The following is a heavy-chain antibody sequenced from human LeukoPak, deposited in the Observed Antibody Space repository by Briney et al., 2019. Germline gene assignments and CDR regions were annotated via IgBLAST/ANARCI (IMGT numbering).Heavy chain of an antibody. J-gene: IGHJ4*02. CDR1: GFTFSNYA. D-gene: IGHD6-25*01. Sequence: GGSLRLSCAASGFTFSNYAMHWVRQAPGKGLEWVAVISYDGSNKYYADSVKGRFTISRDNSKNTLYLQTNSLRAEDTAVYYCARDLRRIAAYYFDYWGQGTLVTVSS. CDR3: ARDLRRIAAYYFDY. CDR2: ISYDGSNK. V-gene: IGHV3-30-3*01.